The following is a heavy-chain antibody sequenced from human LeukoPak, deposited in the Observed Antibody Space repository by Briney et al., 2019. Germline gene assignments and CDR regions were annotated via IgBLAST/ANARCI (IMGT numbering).Heavy chain of an antibody. CDR2: INHSGST. CDR3: ASEPAYYMDV. CDR1: GVSFSGYY. Sequence: SGTLSLTCAVYGVSFSGYYWSWIRQPPGKGLEWIGEINHSGSTNYNPSLKSRVTISVDTSKNQFSLKLSSVTAVDTAVYYCASEPAYYMDVWGKGTTVTVSS. J-gene: IGHJ6*03. D-gene: IGHD1-14*01. V-gene: IGHV4-34*01.